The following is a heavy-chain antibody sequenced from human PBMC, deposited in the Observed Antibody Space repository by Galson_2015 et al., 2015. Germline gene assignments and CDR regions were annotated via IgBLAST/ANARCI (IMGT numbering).Heavy chain of an antibody. CDR2: VNGRGTYI. D-gene: IGHD3-3*01. Sequence: SLRLSCAASGFTFSSYSINWVRQAPGKGLEWVSFVNGRGTYISYADSVRGRFTISRDNANNSLYLQLNSLRAEDTALYYYARDGGNWYFDLWGRGTLVIVSS. J-gene: IGHJ2*01. V-gene: IGHV3-21*01. CDR3: ARDGGNWYFDL. CDR1: GFTFSSYS.